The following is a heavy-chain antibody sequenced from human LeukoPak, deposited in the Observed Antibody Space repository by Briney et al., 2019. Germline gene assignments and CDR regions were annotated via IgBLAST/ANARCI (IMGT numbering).Heavy chain of an antibody. Sequence: GGSLRLSCAASGFAFSTYWMHWVRQAPGKGLVWVSRIKSDGGTNYADSVKGRFTISRDNAKKTVSLQMNSLRPEDTGVYYCARAPSEIGGYYPEYFRHWGQGTLVTVSS. CDR2: IKSDGGT. J-gene: IGHJ1*01. V-gene: IGHV3-74*01. D-gene: IGHD3-22*01. CDR3: ARAPSEIGGYYPEYFRH. CDR1: GFAFSTYW.